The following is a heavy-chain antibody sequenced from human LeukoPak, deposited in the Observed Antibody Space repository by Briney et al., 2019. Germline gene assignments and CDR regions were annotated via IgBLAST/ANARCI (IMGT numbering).Heavy chain of an antibody. Sequence: PSETLSLTCTVSGGSISTYYWSWIRQPPGKGLECIGYMYYSGSTNYSPSLKSRVTISVDTSKNQFSLKLSSVTAADTAVYYCARHTYYYDSSGYYPSLFDYWGQGTLVTVSS. J-gene: IGHJ4*02. CDR3: ARHTYYYDSSGYYPSLFDY. CDR2: MYYSGST. CDR1: GGSISTYY. D-gene: IGHD3-22*01. V-gene: IGHV4-59*08.